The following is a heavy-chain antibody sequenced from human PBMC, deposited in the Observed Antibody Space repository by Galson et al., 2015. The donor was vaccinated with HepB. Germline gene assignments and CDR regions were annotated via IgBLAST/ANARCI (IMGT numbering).Heavy chain of an antibody. V-gene: IGHV3-7*01. Sequence: DSVKGRFTISRDNAKNSLYLQMNSLRAEDTAVYYCASQLELSLHLDYWGQGTLVTVSS. J-gene: IGHJ4*02. D-gene: IGHD1-1*01. CDR3: ASQLELSLHLDY.